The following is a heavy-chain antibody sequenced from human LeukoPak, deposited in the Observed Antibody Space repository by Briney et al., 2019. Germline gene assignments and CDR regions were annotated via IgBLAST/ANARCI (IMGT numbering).Heavy chain of an antibody. Sequence: SETLSLTCTVSGGSINSYYWSWIRQPPGKGLEWIGYIYYSGSTNYNPSLKSRVTISVDTSKNQFSLKLSSVTAADTAVYYCARSSCSSTSCRDAFDIWGQGTMVTVPS. CDR2: IYYSGST. J-gene: IGHJ3*02. CDR1: GGSINSYY. V-gene: IGHV4-59*08. CDR3: ARSSCSSTSCRDAFDI. D-gene: IGHD2-2*01.